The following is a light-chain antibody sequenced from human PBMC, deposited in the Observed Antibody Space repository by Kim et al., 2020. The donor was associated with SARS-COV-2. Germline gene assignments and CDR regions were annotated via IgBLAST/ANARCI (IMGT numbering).Light chain of an antibody. J-gene: IGLJ2*01. CDR2: QDT. CDR1: RLGQKY. CDR3: QVWDSTTTV. Sequence: SVSPGQTASITCSGARLGQKYVCWYQQKPGQSPEVVIYQDTKRPSGIPERFSGSNSGNTATLTISGTRDVDDADYYCQVWDSTTTVFGGGTQLTVL. V-gene: IGLV3-1*01.